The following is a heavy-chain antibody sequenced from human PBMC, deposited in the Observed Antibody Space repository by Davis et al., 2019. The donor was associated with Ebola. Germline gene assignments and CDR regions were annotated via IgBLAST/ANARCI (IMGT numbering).Heavy chain of an antibody. CDR1: GGSISSSSYY. V-gene: IGHV4-39*07. J-gene: IGHJ6*03. Sequence: PSETLSLTCNVSGGSISSSSYYWAWIRQTPGKGLEWIGSIHYTGSAYYNPSLKSRVSISVDTAKNQFSLNVSTVTAADTVVYYCADGPTYYYMDVWGKGTTVTVSS. CDR2: IHYTGSA. CDR3: ADGPTYYYMDV.